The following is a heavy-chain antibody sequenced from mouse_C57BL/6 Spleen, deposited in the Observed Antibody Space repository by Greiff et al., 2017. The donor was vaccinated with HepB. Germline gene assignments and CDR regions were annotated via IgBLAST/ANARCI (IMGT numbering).Heavy chain of an antibody. D-gene: IGHD1-3*01. J-gene: IGHJ4*01. CDR3: ARELVYYAMDY. CDR2: ISSGSSTI. CDR1: GFTFSDYG. V-gene: IGHV5-17*01. Sequence: EVKLQESGGGLVKPGGSLKLSCAASGFTFSDYGMHWVRQAPEKGLEWVAYISSGSSTIYYADTVKGRFTISRDNAKNTLFLQMTSLRSEDTAMYYCARELVYYAMDYWGQGTSVTVSS.